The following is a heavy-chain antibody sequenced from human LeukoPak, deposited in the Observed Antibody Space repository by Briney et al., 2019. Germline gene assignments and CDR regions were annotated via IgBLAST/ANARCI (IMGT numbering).Heavy chain of an antibody. CDR1: GGSISSYY. V-gene: IGHV4-59*01. CDR3: ARNSGSGSLFDY. Sequence: SETLSLTCTVSGGSISSYYWSWIRQPPGKGLGWIGYIYYSGSTNYNPSLKRRVTISVDTSKNQFSLNLSSVTAADTAVYYCARNSGSGSLFDYWGQGTLVTVSS. J-gene: IGHJ4*02. CDR2: IYYSGST. D-gene: IGHD3-10*01.